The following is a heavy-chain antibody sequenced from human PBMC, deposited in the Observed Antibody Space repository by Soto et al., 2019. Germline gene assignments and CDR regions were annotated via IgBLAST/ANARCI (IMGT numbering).Heavy chain of an antibody. V-gene: IGHV1-69*13. J-gene: IGHJ4*02. D-gene: IGHD1-26*01. Sequence: GASVKVSCKASGGTFSSYAISWVRQAPGQGLEWMGGIIPIFGTANYAQKFQGRVTITADESTSTAYMELSSLRSEDTAVYYCARPRPPYSGSYSPFDYWGQGTLVTVSS. CDR1: GGTFSSYA. CDR2: IIPIFGTA. CDR3: ARPRPPYSGSYSPFDY.